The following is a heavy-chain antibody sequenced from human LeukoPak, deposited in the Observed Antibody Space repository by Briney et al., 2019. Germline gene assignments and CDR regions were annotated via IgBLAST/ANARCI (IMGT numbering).Heavy chain of an antibody. J-gene: IGHJ4*02. CDR3: ARWDSSGRLDY. Sequence: RTSETLSLTCAVYGGSFSGYYWSWIRQPPGKGLEWIGEINHSGSTNYNPSLKSRVTISVDTSKNQFSLKLSSMTAADTAVYYCARWDSSGRLDYWGQGTLVTVSS. CDR2: INHSGST. D-gene: IGHD6-19*01. V-gene: IGHV4-34*01. CDR1: GGSFSGYY.